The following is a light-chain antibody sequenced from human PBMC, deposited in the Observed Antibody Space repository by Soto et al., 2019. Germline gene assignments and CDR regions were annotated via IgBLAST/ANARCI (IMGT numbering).Light chain of an antibody. CDR2: KDS. CDR3: QSADSSGPYVV. Sequence: SSELTQPPSVSVSPGQTARITCSGDALPKQYAYWYHQKPGQAPVLVIYKDSERPSGIPERFSGSSSGTTVTLTISGVQAEDEADYYCQSADSSGPYVVFGGGTKVTVL. J-gene: IGLJ2*01. V-gene: IGLV3-25*03. CDR1: ALPKQY.